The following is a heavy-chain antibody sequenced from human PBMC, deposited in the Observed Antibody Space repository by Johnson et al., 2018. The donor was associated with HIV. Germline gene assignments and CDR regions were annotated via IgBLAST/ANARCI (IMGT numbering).Heavy chain of an antibody. CDR2: ISYDGSDK. Sequence: QEQLVESGGGVVQPGRSLRLSCAASGFTFSSYAMHWVRQAPGKGLEWVAVISYDGSDKYCADSVKGRFPISRDNSKNTLYLQMNSLRAEDTGVYYCAKESETYGGNIGFEHPFDIWGQGTMVTVSS. J-gene: IGHJ3*02. D-gene: IGHD4-23*01. CDR3: AKESETYGGNIGFEHPFDI. V-gene: IGHV3-30*14. CDR1: GFTFSSYA.